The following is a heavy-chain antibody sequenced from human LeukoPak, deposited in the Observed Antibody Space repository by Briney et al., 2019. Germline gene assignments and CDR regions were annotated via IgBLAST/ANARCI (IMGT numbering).Heavy chain of an antibody. CDR3: ARLSAYYYGSGNYYNPYYFDY. CDR2: IYYSGSSGST. J-gene: IGHJ4*02. CDR1: GGSISSYY. V-gene: IGHV4-59*08. D-gene: IGHD3-10*01. Sequence: PSETLSLTCTVSGGSISSYYWSWTRQPPGKGLEFIGYIYYSGSSGSTNYNPSLKSRVTISVDTSKNQFSLKLTSVTAADTAVYYCARLSAYYYGSGNYYNPYYFDYWGQGALVTVSS.